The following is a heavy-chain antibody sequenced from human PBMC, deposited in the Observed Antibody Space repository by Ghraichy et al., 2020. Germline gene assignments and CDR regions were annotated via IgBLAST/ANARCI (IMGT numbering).Heavy chain of an antibody. CDR2: INSDGSST. CDR1: GFTFSSYW. J-gene: IGHJ4*02. V-gene: IGHV3-74*01. D-gene: IGHD3-22*01. CDR3: ARVSGPGTSSGYYPGY. Sequence: LSLTCVASGFTFSSYWMHWVRQAPGKGLVWVSRINSDGSSTSYADSVKGRFTISRDNAKNTLYLQMNSLRAEDTAVYYCARVSGPGTSSGYYPGYWGQGTLVTVSS.